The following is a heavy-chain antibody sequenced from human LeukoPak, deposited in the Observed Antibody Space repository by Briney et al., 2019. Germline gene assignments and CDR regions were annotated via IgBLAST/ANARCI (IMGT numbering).Heavy chain of an antibody. CDR3: ARDLHYDISY. CDR1: GFTFSDYY. CDR2: ISSSSTT. V-gene: IGHV3-69-1*01. Sequence: KPGGSLRLSCAASGFTFSDYYMSWIRQAPGKGLEWVSYISSSSTTYYADSVKGRFTISRDNAKNSLYLQMDSLRAEDTAVYYCARDLHYDISYWGQGTLVTVSS. D-gene: IGHD3-9*01. J-gene: IGHJ4*02.